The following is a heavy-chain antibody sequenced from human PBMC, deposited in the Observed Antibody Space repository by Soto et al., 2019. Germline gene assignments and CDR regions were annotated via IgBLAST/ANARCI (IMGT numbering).Heavy chain of an antibody. Sequence: SETLSLTCTVSGGSISSSSYYWGWIRQPPGKGLEWIGSIYYSGSTYYNPSLKSRVTISVDTSKNQFSLKLSSVTAADTAVYYCAAGGGLPRYYWDQGTLVTVSS. J-gene: IGHJ4*02. D-gene: IGHD5-12*01. CDR2: IYYSGST. CDR1: GGSISSSSYY. V-gene: IGHV4-39*07. CDR3: AAGGGLPRYY.